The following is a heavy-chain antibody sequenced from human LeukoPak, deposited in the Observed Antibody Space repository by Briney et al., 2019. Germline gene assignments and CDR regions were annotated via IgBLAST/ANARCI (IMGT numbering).Heavy chain of an antibody. D-gene: IGHD2-15*01. J-gene: IGHJ4*02. CDR3: AKQLGYCSDGSCYFPY. CDR1: GFTFSSPA. V-gene: IGHV3-23*01. CDR2: ISNNGGYT. Sequence: GGSLGLSCAASGFTFSSPAMSWVRQAPGKGLEWVSAISNNGGYTYYADSVQGRFTISRDNSKSTLCLQMNSLRAEDTAVYYCAKQLGYCSDGSCYFPYWGQGTLVTVSS.